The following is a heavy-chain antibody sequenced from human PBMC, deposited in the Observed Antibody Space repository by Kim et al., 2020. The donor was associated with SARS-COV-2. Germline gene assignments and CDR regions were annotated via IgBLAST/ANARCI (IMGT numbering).Heavy chain of an antibody. J-gene: IGHJ3*02. Sequence: GSLRLSCAASGFTLNNHWMTWVRQAPGKGLEWVATMKQDGGAKYYMDSVKGRFTISGDNAKNSLYLQMNTLRADDTAVYYCARQSHGAYLDDAFDIWGQGTMVTISS. D-gene: IGHD2-8*01. CDR1: GFTLNNHW. V-gene: IGHV3-7*03. CDR2: MKQDGGAK. CDR3: ARQSHGAYLDDAFDI.